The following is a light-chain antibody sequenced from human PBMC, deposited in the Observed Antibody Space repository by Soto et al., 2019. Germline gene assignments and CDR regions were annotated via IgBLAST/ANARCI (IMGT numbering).Light chain of an antibody. Sequence: ALTQPPSASGSPGQSVTISCTGTSSDVGGYDYVSWYQQHPGKAPKLMIYEVTIRPSGVSDRFSGSKSGNTASRTVSGLQAEDEADYYCSSYTGGNPSYVFGTGTKVTVL. J-gene: IGLJ1*01. V-gene: IGLV2-8*01. CDR2: EVT. CDR1: SSDVGGYDY. CDR3: SSYTGGNPSYV.